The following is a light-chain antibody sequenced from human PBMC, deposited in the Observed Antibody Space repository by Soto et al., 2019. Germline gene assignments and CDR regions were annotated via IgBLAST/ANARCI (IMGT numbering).Light chain of an antibody. CDR1: QGISNY. CDR3: LQHNSYPCGN. V-gene: IGKV1-17*03. CDR2: AAS. Sequence: DIPMTQSPSAMSASVGDRVTITCRASQGISNYLAWFQQKPGKVPKRLIYAASSLQSGVPSRFSGSGSWTEFTLTISSLQPEDFAPYYCLQHNSYPCGNFGQGTKLEIK. J-gene: IGKJ2*02.